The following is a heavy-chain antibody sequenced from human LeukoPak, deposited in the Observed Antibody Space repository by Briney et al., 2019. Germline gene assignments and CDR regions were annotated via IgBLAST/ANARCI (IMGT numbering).Heavy chain of an antibody. CDR2: IYYSGST. D-gene: IGHD2-2*01. CDR1: GGSISTYY. CDR3: ARFLKPSAMFAFDI. Sequence: SETLSPTCTVSGGSISTYYWSWIRQPPAKGLEWIGYIYYSGSTNYSPSLKSRVTISVDTSKNQFSLKLSSVTAADTAVYYCARFLKPSAMFAFDIWGQGTMVTVSS. V-gene: IGHV4-59*01. J-gene: IGHJ3*02.